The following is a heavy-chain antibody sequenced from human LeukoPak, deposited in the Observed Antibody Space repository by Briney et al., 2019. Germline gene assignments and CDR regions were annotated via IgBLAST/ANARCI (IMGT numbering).Heavy chain of an antibody. Sequence: GGSLRLSCAASGFSFSTYSVNWVRQAPGKGLEWVSSISSSSSYIYYADSVKGRFTISRDNAKNSLYLQMNSLRAEDTAVYYCARGTLYGEYVFDYWGQGTLVTVSS. CDR2: ISSSSSYI. CDR1: GFSFSTYS. D-gene: IGHD4-17*01. V-gene: IGHV3-21*04. J-gene: IGHJ4*02. CDR3: ARGTLYGEYVFDY.